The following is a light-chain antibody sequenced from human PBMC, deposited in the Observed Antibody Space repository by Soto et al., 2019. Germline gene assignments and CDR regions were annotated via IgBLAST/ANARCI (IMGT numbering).Light chain of an antibody. V-gene: IGLV2-14*01. J-gene: IGLJ1*01. Sequence: QSVLTQPASVSGSPELSITISGTGTSSDVGGYKHVSWYQQHPGKAPKLMIFEVSNRPSGVSNRFSGSKSGNTASLTISGLQAEDEADYYCSSYTSSGTLVFGTGTKVTVL. CDR3: SSYTSSGTLV. CDR1: SSDVGGYKH. CDR2: EVS.